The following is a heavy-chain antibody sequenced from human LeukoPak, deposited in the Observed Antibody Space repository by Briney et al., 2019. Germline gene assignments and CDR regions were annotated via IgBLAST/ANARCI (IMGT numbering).Heavy chain of an antibody. CDR2: ISWNSGSI. CDR1: GFTFSSYA. V-gene: IGHV3-9*01. J-gene: IGHJ4*02. CDR3: AKDGRDYYDSSGTFDY. Sequence: PGGSLRLSCAASGFTFSSYAMSWVRQAPGKGLEWVSGISWNSGSIGYADSVKGRLTISRDNAKNSLYLQMNSLRAEDTALYYCAKDGRDYYDSSGTFDYWGQGTLVTVSS. D-gene: IGHD3-22*01.